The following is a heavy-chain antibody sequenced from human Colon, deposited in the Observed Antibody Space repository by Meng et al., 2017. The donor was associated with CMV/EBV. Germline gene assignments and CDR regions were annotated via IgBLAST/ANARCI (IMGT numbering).Heavy chain of an antibody. CDR2: ISFDGSNQ. CDR3: AKGMRVVVVPAALDV. J-gene: IGHJ6*02. CDR1: GFTLSNYA. Sequence: GGSLRLSCAASGFTLSNYALHWVRQAPGKGLEWVAAISFDGSNQIYADSVKGRFTISRDNSENTLYLEVNSLTPEDTGVYYCAKGMRVVVVPAALDVWGQGTTVTVSS. V-gene: IGHV3-30*04. D-gene: IGHD2-2*01.